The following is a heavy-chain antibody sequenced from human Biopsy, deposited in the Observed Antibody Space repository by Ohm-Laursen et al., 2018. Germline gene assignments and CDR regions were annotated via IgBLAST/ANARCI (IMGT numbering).Heavy chain of an antibody. CDR3: ARHPTGFWFDP. CDR1: GGSISSSTTYY. J-gene: IGHJ5*02. Sequence: TLSLTCPVSGGSISSSTTYYWAWLRQPPGKGLVWLGNIYNTETTFYNPSLKSRVTISVDTSTNQFSLKVSSVTAAVTALYFCARHPTGFWFDPWGHGTLVTVSS. V-gene: IGHV4-39*01. CDR2: IYNTETT.